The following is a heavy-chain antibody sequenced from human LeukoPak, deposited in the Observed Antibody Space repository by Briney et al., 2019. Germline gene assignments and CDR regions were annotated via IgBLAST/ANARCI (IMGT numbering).Heavy chain of an antibody. Sequence: SQTLSLTCAISGDSVSSNSAAWNWIRQSPSRGLEWLGRTYYKSKWYNDYAVSVKSRITIDPDTSKNQFSLQLNSVTPDDTAVYYCVRDGYDILTGYYRSFFDYWGQGILVTVSS. V-gene: IGHV6-1*01. CDR2: TYYKSKWYN. CDR3: VRDGYDILTGYYRSFFDY. D-gene: IGHD3-9*01. CDR1: GDSVSSNSAA. J-gene: IGHJ4*02.